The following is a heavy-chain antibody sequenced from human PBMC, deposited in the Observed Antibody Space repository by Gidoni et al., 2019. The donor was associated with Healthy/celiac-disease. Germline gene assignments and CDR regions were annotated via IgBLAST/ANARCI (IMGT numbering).Heavy chain of an antibody. Sequence: EVQLVESGGGLVQPGGSLRLSCAASGFTFSSYWMHWVRQAPGKGLVWVSRINSDGSSTSYADSWKGRFTISRDNAKNTLYLQMNSLRAEDTAVYYCARASRRGGHSYGRLTDFDYWGQGTLVTVSS. V-gene: IGHV3-74*01. CDR2: INSDGSST. J-gene: IGHJ4*02. D-gene: IGHD5-18*01. CDR1: GFTFSSYW. CDR3: ARASRRGGHSYGRLTDFDY.